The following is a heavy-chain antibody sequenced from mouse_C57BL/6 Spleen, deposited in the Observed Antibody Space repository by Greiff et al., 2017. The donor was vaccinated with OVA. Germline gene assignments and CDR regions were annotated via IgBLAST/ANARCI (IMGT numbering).Heavy chain of an antibody. Sequence: EVQLVESGPGLVKPSQSLSLTCSVTGYSITSGYYWNWIRQFPGNKLEWMGYISYDGSNKYNPSLKNRNSITRDTSKNQFFLKLNSVTTEDTATYYCARDGGDGYYLDYWGQGTTLTVSS. J-gene: IGHJ2*01. CDR3: ARDGGDGYYLDY. CDR1: GYSITSGYY. V-gene: IGHV3-6*01. D-gene: IGHD2-3*01. CDR2: ISYDGSN.